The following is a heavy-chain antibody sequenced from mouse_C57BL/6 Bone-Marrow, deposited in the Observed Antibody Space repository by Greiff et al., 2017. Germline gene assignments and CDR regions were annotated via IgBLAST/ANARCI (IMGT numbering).Heavy chain of an antibody. J-gene: IGHJ2*01. Sequence: QVQLQQSGAELAKPGASVKLSCKASGYTFTSYWMHWVKQRPGQGLEWIGYINPSSGYTKYNQKFKDKATLTADKSSSTAYMQLSRLTYEDSAVYYSARPFSTTVVPFDYWGQGTTLTVSS. CDR2: INPSSGYT. V-gene: IGHV1-7*01. CDR3: ARPFSTTVVPFDY. CDR1: GYTFTSYW. D-gene: IGHD1-1*01.